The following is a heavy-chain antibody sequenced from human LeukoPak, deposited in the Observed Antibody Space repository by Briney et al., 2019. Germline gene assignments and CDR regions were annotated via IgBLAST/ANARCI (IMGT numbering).Heavy chain of an antibody. J-gene: IGHJ3*02. D-gene: IGHD3-3*01. CDR1: GYTLTELS. CDR2: FDPEDGET. Sequence: ASVKVSCKVSGYTLTELSMRWVRQAPGKGLEWMGGFDPEDGETIYAQKFQGRVTMTEDTSTDTAYMELSSLRSEDTAVYYCATGIEWFPDAFDIWGQGTMVTVSS. CDR3: ATGIEWFPDAFDI. V-gene: IGHV1-24*01.